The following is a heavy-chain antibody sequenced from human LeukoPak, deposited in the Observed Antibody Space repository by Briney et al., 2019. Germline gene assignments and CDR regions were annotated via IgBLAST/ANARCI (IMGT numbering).Heavy chain of an antibody. CDR3: ARVPTVVDAFDI. V-gene: IGHV4-39*01. CDR1: GGSISSSSYY. CDR2: IYYSGST. J-gene: IGHJ3*02. Sequence: KPSETLSLTCTVSGGSISSSSYYWGWIRQPPGKGLEWIGSIYYSGSTYYNPSLKSRVTISVDTSKNQFSLKLSSVTAADTGVYYCARVPTVVDAFDIWGQGTMVTVSS. D-gene: IGHD4-23*01.